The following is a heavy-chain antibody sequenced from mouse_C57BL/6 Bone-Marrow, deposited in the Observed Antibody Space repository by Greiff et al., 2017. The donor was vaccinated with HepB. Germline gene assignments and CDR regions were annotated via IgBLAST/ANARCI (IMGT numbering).Heavy chain of an antibody. Sequence: EVQLVESGGGLVQPKGSLKLSCAASGFSFNTYAMNWVRQAPGKGLEWVARIRSKSNNYATYYADSVKDRFTISRDDSESMLYLQMNNLKTEDTAMYYCVRHVGLRHYAMDCWGQGTSVTVSS. D-gene: IGHD2-2*01. J-gene: IGHJ4*01. V-gene: IGHV10-1*01. CDR2: IRSKSNNYAT. CDR3: VRHVGLRHYAMDC. CDR1: GFSFNTYA.